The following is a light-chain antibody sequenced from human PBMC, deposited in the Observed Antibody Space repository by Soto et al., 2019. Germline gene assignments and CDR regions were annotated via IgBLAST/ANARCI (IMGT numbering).Light chain of an antibody. CDR1: QSVSSN. J-gene: IGKJ2*02. CDR2: GAS. CDR3: QQYNNWPPCT. V-gene: IGKV3-15*01. Sequence: EIVMTQSPATLSVSPGERATLSCRASQSVSSNLAWYQQKPGQAPRLLIYGASTMATGIPARFIGSGSGTEFTLTISSMQSEDVAVYYCQQYNNWPPCTFGQGTKLESK.